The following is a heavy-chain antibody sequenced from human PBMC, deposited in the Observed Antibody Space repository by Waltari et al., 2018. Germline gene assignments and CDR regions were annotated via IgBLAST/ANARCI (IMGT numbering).Heavy chain of an antibody. CDR3: ERGWSGGSWYYFDD. J-gene: IGHJ4*02. Sequence: QVQLQDSGPGLVKPSGTLSLTCAVSGGSISSSNWWSWVRQPPGKGLEWIGEIYHSGGSNDKPCLKSRVTITVEKSKNQWSRKLRCVTAGDTAVYYGERGWSGGSWYYFDDWGQGTLVTVSS. CDR2: IYHSGGS. D-gene: IGHD2-15*01. V-gene: IGHV4-4*02. CDR1: GGSISSSNW.